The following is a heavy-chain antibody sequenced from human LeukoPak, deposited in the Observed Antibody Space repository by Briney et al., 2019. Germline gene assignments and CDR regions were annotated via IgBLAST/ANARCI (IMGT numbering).Heavy chain of an antibody. CDR2: ISAYNGNT. J-gene: IGHJ6*02. D-gene: IGHD3-10*01. CDR3: ARVGVTYRSHGMDV. Sequence: ASVKVSCKASGYTFTAYYMHWVRQAPGQGLEWMGWISAYNGNTNYAQKLQGRVTMTTDTSTSTAYMELRSLRSDDTAVYYCARVGVTYRSHGMDVWGQGTTVTVSS. V-gene: IGHV1-18*04. CDR1: GYTFTAYY.